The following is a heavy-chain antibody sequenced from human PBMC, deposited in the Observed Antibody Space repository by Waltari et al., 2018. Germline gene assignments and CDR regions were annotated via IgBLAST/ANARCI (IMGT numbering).Heavy chain of an antibody. CDR2: INPNSGGT. CDR1: GYTFTGYY. CDR3: ARVVVPAAYRYYYYYMDV. J-gene: IGHJ6*03. Sequence: QVQLVQSGAEVKKPGASVKVSCKASGYTFTGYYMHWVRQAPGQGLEWMGWINPNSGGTNYAQKFQGRVTMTRDTSISTAYMELSRLRSDDTAVYYCARVVVPAAYRYYYYYMDVWGKGTTVTISS. V-gene: IGHV1-2*02. D-gene: IGHD2-2*01.